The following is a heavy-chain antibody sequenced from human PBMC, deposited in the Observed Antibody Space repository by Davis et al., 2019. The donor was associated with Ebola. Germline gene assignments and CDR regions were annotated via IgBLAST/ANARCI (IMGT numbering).Heavy chain of an antibody. CDR3: ARDRGVAVAGTHYYYGMDV. Sequence: SETLFLTCTVSGGSISSGGYYWSWIRQPPGKGLEWIGYIYYSGSTNYNPSLKSRVTISVDTSKNQFSLKLSSVTAADTAVYYCARDRGVAVAGTHYYYGMDVWGQGTTVTVSS. CDR1: GGSISSGGYY. D-gene: IGHD6-19*01. CDR2: IYYSGST. V-gene: IGHV4-61*08. J-gene: IGHJ6*02.